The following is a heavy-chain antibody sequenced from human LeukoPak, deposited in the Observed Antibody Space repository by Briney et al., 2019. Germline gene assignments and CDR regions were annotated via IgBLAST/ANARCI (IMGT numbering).Heavy chain of an antibody. D-gene: IGHD3-10*01. V-gene: IGHV4-34*01. Sequence: SETLSLTCAVYGGSFSGYYWSWIRQPPGKGLEGIGEINHSGSTNYNPSLKSRVTISVDTSKNQFSLKLSSVTAADTAVYYCARGPRFYGSGSYFDYWGQGTLVTVSS. CDR1: GGSFSGYY. CDR2: INHSGST. J-gene: IGHJ4*02. CDR3: ARGPRFYGSGSYFDY.